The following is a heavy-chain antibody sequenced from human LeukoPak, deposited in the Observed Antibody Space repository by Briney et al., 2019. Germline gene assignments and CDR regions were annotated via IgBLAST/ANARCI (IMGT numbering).Heavy chain of an antibody. CDR1: RFTFSTYW. J-gene: IGHJ4*02. V-gene: IGHV3-74*01. D-gene: IGHD3-10*01. CDR3: AKGLRWFGDFYFNFFDY. Sequence: PGGSLRLSCAASRFTFSTYWMHWVRQAPGKGLVWVSRINSDGSSTDYADSVKGRFTIARDNSEHTVSLQMNTLKTEDTAVYYCAKGLRWFGDFYFNFFDYWGQGILVTVSS. CDR2: INSDGSST.